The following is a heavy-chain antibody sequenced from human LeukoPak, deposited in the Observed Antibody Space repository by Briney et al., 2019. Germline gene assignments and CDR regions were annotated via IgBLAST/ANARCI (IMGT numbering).Heavy chain of an antibody. Sequence: GGSLRLSCAASGFTFSSHGMSWVRQAPGKGLEWVAFIRYDGSTKYYADSVKGRFTISRDNSKNTLYLQMNSLRAEDTSVYYCARDGFLEWLPIDYWGQGTLVTVSS. CDR3: ARDGFLEWLPIDY. CDR2: IRYDGSTK. J-gene: IGHJ4*02. V-gene: IGHV3-30*02. CDR1: GFTFSSHG. D-gene: IGHD3-3*01.